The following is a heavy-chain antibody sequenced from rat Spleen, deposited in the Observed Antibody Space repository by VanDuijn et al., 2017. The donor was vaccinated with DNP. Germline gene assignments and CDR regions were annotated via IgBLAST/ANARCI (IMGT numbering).Heavy chain of an antibody. V-gene: IGHV1-43*01. J-gene: IGHJ2*01. CDR1: GNTFITNY. Sequence: QIQLQQSGAELAKPGSSVKISCKASGNTFITNYIGWIKQTTGQGLEYIGYIHTRSGGTDSNEKFKDKATLTVDKPSNTAFMQLSSLTPGDSAVYFCARADTYYGYDYFDYWGQGVMVTVSS. CDR3: ARADTYYGYDYFDY. CDR2: IHTRSGGT. D-gene: IGHD1-6*01.